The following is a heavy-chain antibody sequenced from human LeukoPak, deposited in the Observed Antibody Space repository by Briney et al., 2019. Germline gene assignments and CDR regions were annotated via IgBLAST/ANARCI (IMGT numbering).Heavy chain of an antibody. CDR1: GYTFSSYA. CDR3: AKDPRYDFWSGYSNWFDP. J-gene: IGHJ5*02. Sequence: GGSLRLSCAASGYTFSSYAMSWVRQAPGKGLEWVSAISGSGGSTYYADSVKGRFTISRDNSKNTLYLQMNSLRAEDTAVYYCAKDPRYDFWSGYSNWFDPWGQGTLVTVSS. CDR2: ISGSGGST. D-gene: IGHD3-3*01. V-gene: IGHV3-23*01.